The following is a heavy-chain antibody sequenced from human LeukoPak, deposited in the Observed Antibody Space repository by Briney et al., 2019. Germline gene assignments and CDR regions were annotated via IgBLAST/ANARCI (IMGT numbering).Heavy chain of an antibody. CDR3: ARDHCGGDCYPSGAFDI. V-gene: IGHV1-3*01. J-gene: IGHJ3*02. CDR1: GYTFTSYA. Sequence: PWASVKVSCTASGYTFTSYAMHWVRQAPGQRLEWMGWINAGNGNTKYSQKFQGRVTITRDTSASTAYMELSSLRSEDTAVYYCARDHCGGDCYPSGAFDIWGQGTMVTVSS. D-gene: IGHD2-21*01. CDR2: INAGNGNT.